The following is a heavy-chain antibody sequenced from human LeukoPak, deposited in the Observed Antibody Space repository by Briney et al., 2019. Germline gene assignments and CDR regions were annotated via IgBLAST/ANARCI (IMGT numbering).Heavy chain of an antibody. V-gene: IGHV3-21*04. D-gene: IGHD3-22*01. CDR3: ARDFTNDSSGYYAGWGYYFDY. CDR2: ISSSSSYI. J-gene: IGHJ4*02. CDR1: GFTFSSYS. Sequence: GGSLRLSCAASGFTFSSYSMNWVRQAPGKGLEWVSSISSSSSYIYYADSVKGRFTISRDNSKNTLYLQMNSLRAEDTAVYYCARDFTNDSSGYYAGWGYYFDYWGQGTLVTVSS.